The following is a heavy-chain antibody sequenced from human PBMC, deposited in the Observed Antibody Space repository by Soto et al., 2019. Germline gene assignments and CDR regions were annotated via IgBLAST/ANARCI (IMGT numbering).Heavy chain of an antibody. CDR1: GGSISSYY. CDR3: ARCPLGTEHRHYFYMDV. CDR2: MHVSGSF. Sequence: QVQLQESGPGLVKPSETLSLTCTVSGGSISSYYWSWIRQAPGKGLEWIGYMHVSGSFNYNPSLKSRVTISLDTSKNQFSLKVRSVSAADTAVYFCARCPLGTEHRHYFYMDVWGKGTTVTVSS. D-gene: IGHD1-1*01. J-gene: IGHJ6*03. V-gene: IGHV4-59*01.